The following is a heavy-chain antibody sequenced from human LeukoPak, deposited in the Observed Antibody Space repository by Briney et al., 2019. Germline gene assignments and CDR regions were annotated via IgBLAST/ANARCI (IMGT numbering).Heavy chain of an antibody. CDR1: GGSISSGDYY. CDR2: IYYSGST. CDR3: ARGSDDSSGYYAWTFDY. D-gene: IGHD3-22*01. Sequence: SQTLSLTCTVSGGSISSGDYYWSWIRQPPGKGLEWIGYIYYSGSTYYNPSLKSRVTISVDTSKNQFSLKLSSVTAADTAVYYCARGSDDSSGYYAWTFDYWGQGTPVTVSS. V-gene: IGHV4-30-4*01. J-gene: IGHJ4*02.